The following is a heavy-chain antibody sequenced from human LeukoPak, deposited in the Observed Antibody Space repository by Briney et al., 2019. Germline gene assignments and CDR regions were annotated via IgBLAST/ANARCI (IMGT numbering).Heavy chain of an antibody. D-gene: IGHD6-19*01. V-gene: IGHV4-4*07. CDR1: GGSISSYY. CDR3: ARGGWARYSSGWKPSFDY. CDR2: IYTSGST. Sequence: SETLSLTCTVSGGSISSYYWSWIRQPAGKGLEWIGRIYTSGSTNYNPSLKSRVTMSVDTSKNQFSLKLSSVTAADTAVYYCARGGWARYSSGWKPSFDYWGQGTLVTVSS. J-gene: IGHJ4*02.